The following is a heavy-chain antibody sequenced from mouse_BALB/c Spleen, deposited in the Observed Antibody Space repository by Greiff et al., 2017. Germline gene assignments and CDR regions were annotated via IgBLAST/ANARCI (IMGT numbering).Heavy chain of an antibody. V-gene: IGHV5-4*02. D-gene: IGHD2-10*02. J-gene: IGHJ2*01. Sequence: EVKLVESGGGLVKPGGSLKLSCAASGFTFSDYYMYWVRQTPEKRLDWVATISDGGSYTYYPYSVKGRFTISRDNAKNNLYLQMSSLKSEDTAMYYCARDGGYGNYVYFDYWGQGTTLTVSS. CDR1: GFTFSDYY. CDR3: ARDGGYGNYVYFDY. CDR2: ISDGGSYT.